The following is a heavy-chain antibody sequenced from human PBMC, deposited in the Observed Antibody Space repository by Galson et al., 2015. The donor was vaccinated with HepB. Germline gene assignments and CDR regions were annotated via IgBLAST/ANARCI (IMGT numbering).Heavy chain of an antibody. Sequence: SLRLSCAASGFIVSSNYMSWVRQAPGKGLEWVSVIYSGGKTYYADSVKGRFTISRDNSKNTVYLQMNSLRAEDTAVYSCARGLPFDPWGQGTLVTVSS. J-gene: IGHJ5*02. V-gene: IGHV3-53*01. CDR2: IYSGGKT. CDR1: GFIVSSNY. CDR3: ARGLPFDP.